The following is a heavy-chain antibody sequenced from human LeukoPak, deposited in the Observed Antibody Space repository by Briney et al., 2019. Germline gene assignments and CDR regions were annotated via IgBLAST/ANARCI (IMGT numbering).Heavy chain of an antibody. J-gene: IGHJ4*02. CDR2: IHPSGIF. Sequence: SETLSLTCDVYGGSCDDYYCSWIRQPPGKGLEWIGEIHPSGIFYYNSSLVSRVTISIDTSKSHFSLRLTSVTAADTAFYYCARGRDRSKAGDHWGQGSPVTVSS. CDR1: GGSCDDYY. V-gene: IGHV4-34*01. D-gene: IGHD5-24*01. CDR3: ARGRDRSKAGDH.